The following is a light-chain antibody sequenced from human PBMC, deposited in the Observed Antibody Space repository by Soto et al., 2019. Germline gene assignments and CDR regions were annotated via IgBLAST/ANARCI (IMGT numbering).Light chain of an antibody. V-gene: IGKV1-39*01. J-gene: IGKJ2*01. CDR2: AAS. Sequence: DAQMTKSPSSLSASVGDSVTITCRASQSIGTYLDWYQHKPGKAPKLLIYAASSLQSGVPSRFSGSGSGTDFTLTISSLQPEDFATYYFQESHSTVGQGTKLEIK. CDR1: QSIGTY. CDR3: QESHST.